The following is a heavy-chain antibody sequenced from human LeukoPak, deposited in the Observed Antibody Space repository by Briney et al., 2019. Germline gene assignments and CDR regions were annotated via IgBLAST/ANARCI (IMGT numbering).Heavy chain of an antibody. CDR2: INGSGGST. CDR3: PNDPPPYHGDYRWGDKWFDP. Sequence: GGSLRLSCAASGFTFSSYAMSWARQAPGKGLEWVSAINGSGGSTYYADSVKGRFTISRVNSKNTLYLQMNSLRAEDTAVYYCPNDPPPYHGDYRWGDKWFDPWRQGTLVTVSS. V-gene: IGHV3-23*01. J-gene: IGHJ5*02. D-gene: IGHD4-17*01. CDR1: GFTFSSYA.